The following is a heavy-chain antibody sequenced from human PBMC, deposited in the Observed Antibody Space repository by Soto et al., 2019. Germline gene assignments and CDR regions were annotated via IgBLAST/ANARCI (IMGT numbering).Heavy chain of an antibody. CDR1: GGAISSYS. D-gene: IGHD3-16*01. J-gene: IGHJ3*01. V-gene: IGHV4-59*08. Sequence: QVQLQESGTGLVKPSETLSLTRTFSGGAISSYSWSWIRQPPGNGLEWIGYIEDSGSTNYHPSLKRRVTLTVVTSKNKCSLRPCSLAAADTAVYYCARRWGGVFDLWGQGTMVTVSS. CDR2: IEDSGST. CDR3: ARRWGGVFDL.